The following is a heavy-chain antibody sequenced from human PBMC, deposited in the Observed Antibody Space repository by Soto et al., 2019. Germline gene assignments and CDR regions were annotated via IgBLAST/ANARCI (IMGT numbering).Heavy chain of an antibody. D-gene: IGHD3-16*01. CDR1: GYTPTNYD. J-gene: IGHJ4*02. V-gene: IGHV1-18*01. Sequence: QVPLVQSGPEVKKPGASVTVSCKTSGYTPTNYDIGWVRQAPGQGLEWMGWISAYNGNRNSAQKLQGRLTMTTDTSTKTAYMELRSLRSDDTAVYFCARALYRSGTYYACDNWGQGNLVTVSS. CDR3: ARALYRSGTYYACDN. CDR2: ISAYNGNR.